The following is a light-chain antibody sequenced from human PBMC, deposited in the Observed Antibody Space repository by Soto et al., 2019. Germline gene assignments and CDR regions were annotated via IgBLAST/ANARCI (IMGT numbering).Light chain of an antibody. CDR3: QHYKMYSPWT. CDR1: QNIRSR. V-gene: IGKV1-5*01. Sequence: HITLSPSPVAPSVGERVTITCRASQNIRSRLAWFQQKPGKAPKLLIYAASSLQSGVPSRFSGRGSGTEFTLTISSLPPDDFATYYCQHYKMYSPWTFGQGTKVDI. J-gene: IGKJ1*01. CDR2: AAS.